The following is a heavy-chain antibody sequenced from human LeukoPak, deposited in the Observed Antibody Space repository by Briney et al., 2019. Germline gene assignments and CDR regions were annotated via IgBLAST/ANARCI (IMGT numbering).Heavy chain of an antibody. CDR2: IYHSGST. V-gene: IGHV4-4*02. CDR3: ARVDGGYDFGVWFDP. CDR1: GGSISSSNW. D-gene: IGHD5-12*01. Sequence: SGTLSLTCAVSGGSISSSNWWSWVRQPPGKGLEWIGEIYHSGSTNYNPSLKSRVTISVDKSKNQFSLKLSSVTAADTAVYYCARVDGGYDFGVWFDPWGQGTLVTVSS. J-gene: IGHJ5*02.